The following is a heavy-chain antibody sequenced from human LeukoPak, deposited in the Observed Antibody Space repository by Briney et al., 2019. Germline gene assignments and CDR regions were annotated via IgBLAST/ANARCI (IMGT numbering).Heavy chain of an antibody. CDR1: GCCFSSHG. Sequence: GWTVTLSCAACGCCFSSHGMSWLRQAPAKGVDGVSGIIGGAGSTYYADSVKGRFTISGDNSKNALFLQMNSLRAEDAAVYYCAHGAMYQLDYWGQGTLVTVSS. CDR3: AHGAMYQLDY. V-gene: IGHV3-23*01. D-gene: IGHD2-2*01. J-gene: IGHJ4*02. CDR2: IIGGAGST.